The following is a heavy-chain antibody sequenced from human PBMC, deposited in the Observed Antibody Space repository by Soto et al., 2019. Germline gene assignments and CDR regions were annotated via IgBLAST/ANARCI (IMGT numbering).Heavy chain of an antibody. Sequence: PGGSLRLSCAASGFTFSSYAMSWVRQAPGKGLEWVSAISGSGGSTYYADSVKGRFTISRDNSKNTLYLQMNSLRAEDTAVYYCAATIIYFDWLLPPGYWGQGTLVTVSS. CDR2: ISGSGGST. CDR1: GFTFSSYA. J-gene: IGHJ4*02. V-gene: IGHV3-23*01. D-gene: IGHD3-9*01. CDR3: AATIIYFDWLLPPGY.